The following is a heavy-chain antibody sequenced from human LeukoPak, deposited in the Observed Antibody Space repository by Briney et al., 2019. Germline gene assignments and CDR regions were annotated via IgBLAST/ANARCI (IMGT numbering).Heavy chain of an antibody. CDR3: ARVPSGGPFDY. CDR1: GYSFTSYG. D-gene: IGHD2-15*01. V-gene: IGHV1-18*01. CDR2: ISAYNGNT. Sequence: ASGKVSCKASGYSFTSYGISWVGQAPGQGREWMGWISAYNGNTNYAQRLQGSVTMTTDTSTSTAYMELRSLTSDDTAVYYCARVPSGGPFDYWGQGTLVTVSS. J-gene: IGHJ4*02.